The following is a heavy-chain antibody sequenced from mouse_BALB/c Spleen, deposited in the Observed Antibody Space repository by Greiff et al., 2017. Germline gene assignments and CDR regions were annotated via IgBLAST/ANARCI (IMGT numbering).Heavy chain of an antibody. CDR3: ARGGGNVLYYFDY. J-gene: IGHJ2*01. V-gene: IGHV2-6-7*01. Sequence: VQGVESGPGLVAPSQSLSITCTVSGFSLTGYGVNWVRQSPGKGLEWLGMIWGDGSTDYNSAFKSRLSISKDNSKSQVFLKMNSLQTDDTARYYGARGGGNVLYYFDYWGQGTTLTVSS. CDR1: GFSLTGYG. D-gene: IGHD2-1*01. CDR2: IWGDGST.